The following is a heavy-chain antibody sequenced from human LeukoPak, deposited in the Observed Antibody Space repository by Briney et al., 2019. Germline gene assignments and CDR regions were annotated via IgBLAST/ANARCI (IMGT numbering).Heavy chain of an antibody. CDR1: GYTFTSYG. V-gene: IGHV1-18*01. CDR3: ARSIAAAGIGYFQH. D-gene: IGHD6-13*01. Sequence: ASVKVSCKAPGYTFTSYGIGWVRQAPGQGLEWVGWISAYNGNTNYAQKLQGRVTMTTDTSTSTAYMELRSLRSDDTAVYYCARSIAAAGIGYFQHWGQGTLVTVSS. J-gene: IGHJ1*01. CDR2: ISAYNGNT.